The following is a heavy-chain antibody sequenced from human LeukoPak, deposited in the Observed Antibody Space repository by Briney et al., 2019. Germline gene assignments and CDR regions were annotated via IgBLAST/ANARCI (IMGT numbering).Heavy chain of an antibody. Sequence: SETLSLTCAVYGGSFSGYYWTWIRQPPGKGLEWIGEINHSGSNHSGSTDYNPSLKSRVTISVDTSKNQFSLKLSSVTAADTAVYYCARRPFSGWLRSPWGQGTLVTVSS. CDR1: GGSFSGYY. CDR3: ARRPFSGWLRSP. CDR2: INHSGSNHSGST. V-gene: IGHV4-34*01. D-gene: IGHD5-12*01. J-gene: IGHJ5*02.